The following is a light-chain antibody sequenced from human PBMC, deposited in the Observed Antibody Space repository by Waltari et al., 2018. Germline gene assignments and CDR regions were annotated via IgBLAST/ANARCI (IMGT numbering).Light chain of an antibody. V-gene: IGLV2-8*01. CDR2: EVH. J-gene: IGLJ2*01. Sequence: QSALTQLSSASRAPGQTVIISCTGTSSDIGAYKYVSWYQQIPGRAPALIIYEVHRRPPGVPDRCSGSKSGNTASLTVSGLQTDDEGDYYCSSYAGSNKLIFGGVTKLTVL. CDR1: SSDIGAYKY. CDR3: SSYAGSNKLI.